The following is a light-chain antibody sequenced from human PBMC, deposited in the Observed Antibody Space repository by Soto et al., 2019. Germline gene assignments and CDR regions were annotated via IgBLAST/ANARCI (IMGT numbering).Light chain of an antibody. CDR2: EVT. Sequence: QSALTQPPSASGSPGQSLTISCTGTSSDVGFYNFVSWYQQRPGKAPKLVIYEVTKRPSGVPDRFSGSKSGSTASLTVSGFQADDEADYYCASYAGTRLFVFGSGTKVTVL. V-gene: IGLV2-8*01. CDR3: ASYAGTRLFV. CDR1: SSDVGFYNF. J-gene: IGLJ1*01.